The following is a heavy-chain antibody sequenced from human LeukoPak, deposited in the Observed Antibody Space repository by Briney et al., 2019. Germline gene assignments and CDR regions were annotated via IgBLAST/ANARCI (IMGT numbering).Heavy chain of an antibody. V-gene: IGHV3-33*01. CDR3: ARDLRVVPAVPYNWFDP. J-gene: IGHJ5*02. CDR2: IWYDGSNK. Sequence: GGSLRLSCAASGFTFSSYGMHWVRQAPGKGLEWVAVIWYDGSNKYCADSVKGRFTISRDNSKNTLYLQMNSLRAEDTAVYYCARDLRVVPAVPYNWFDPWGQGTLVTVSS. CDR1: GFTFSSYG. D-gene: IGHD2-2*01.